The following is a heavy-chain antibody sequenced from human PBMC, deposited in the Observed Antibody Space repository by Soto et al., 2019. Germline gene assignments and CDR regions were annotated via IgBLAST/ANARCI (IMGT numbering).Heavy chain of an antibody. CDR3: ARDLYSSSWYWPRVYYYYGMDV. Sequence: ASVKVSCKASGGTFSSYAISWVRQAPGQGLEWMGGIIPIFGTANYAQKLQGRVTITADESTSTAYMELSSLRSEDMAVYYCARDLYSSSWYWPRVYYYYGMDVWGQGTTVTVSS. CDR1: GGTFSSYA. J-gene: IGHJ6*02. D-gene: IGHD6-13*01. CDR2: IIPIFGTA. V-gene: IGHV1-69*13.